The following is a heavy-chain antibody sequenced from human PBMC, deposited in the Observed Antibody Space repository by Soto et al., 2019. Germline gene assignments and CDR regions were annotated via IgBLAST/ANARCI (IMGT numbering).Heavy chain of an antibody. CDR2: IYHSGST. J-gene: IGHJ5*02. CDR3: DRETAPGWFDP. V-gene: IGHV4-30-2*01. Sequence: QLQLQESGSGLVKPSQTLSLTCAVSGGSISSGGYSWIWIRQPPGKGLEWIGYIYHSGSTYYNPSLKSRVTISVDRSKNKFSMKLSSVTAADTAVYYCDRETAPGWFDPWGQGTLVTVSS. CDR1: GGSISSGGYS.